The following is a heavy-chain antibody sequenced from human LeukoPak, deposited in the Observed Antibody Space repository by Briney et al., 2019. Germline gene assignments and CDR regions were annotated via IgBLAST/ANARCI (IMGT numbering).Heavy chain of an antibody. CDR3: ARGRGGFYYYGSGSYRPIDY. CDR1: GYTFTSYG. V-gene: IGHV1-18*01. J-gene: IGHJ4*02. D-gene: IGHD3-10*01. CDR2: ISAYNGNT. Sequence: ASVKVSCKASGYTFTSYGISWVRQAPGQRLEWMGWISAYNGNTNYAQKLQGRVTMTTDTSTSTAYMELRSLRSDDTAVYYCARGRGGFYYYGSGSYRPIDYWGQGTLVTVSS.